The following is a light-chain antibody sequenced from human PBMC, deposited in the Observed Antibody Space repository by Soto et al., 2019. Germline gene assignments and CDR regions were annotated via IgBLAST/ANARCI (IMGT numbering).Light chain of an antibody. CDR3: QQYDTNSQT. V-gene: IGKV1-5*03. J-gene: IGKJ2*01. CDR2: RAS. CDR1: QSISTW. Sequence: DIQMTQSPSTLSASVGDRVTITCRASQSISTWWAWYQQKPGKAPKLLIYRASRLENGVPSRFSGSGSGTECTLTISCLQPDDFATYYCQQYDTNSQTFGQGPKLEIK.